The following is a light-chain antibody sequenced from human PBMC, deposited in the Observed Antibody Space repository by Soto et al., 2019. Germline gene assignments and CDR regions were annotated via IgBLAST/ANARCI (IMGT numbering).Light chain of an antibody. Sequence: EIVLTQSPGTLSLSPGERATLSCRASQSLSSDLAWYQQKPGQAPRLLIYDASTRATGIPARFSGSGSGTEFTLTISSLQSEDFAVYYCQQYNRWPPITFGQGTRLEIK. CDR2: DAS. J-gene: IGKJ5*01. V-gene: IGKV3-15*01. CDR1: QSLSSD. CDR3: QQYNRWPPIT.